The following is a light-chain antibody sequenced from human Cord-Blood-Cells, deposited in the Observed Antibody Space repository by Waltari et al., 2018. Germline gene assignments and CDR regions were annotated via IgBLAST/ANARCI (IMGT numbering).Light chain of an antibody. V-gene: IGLV2-14*03. CDR3: SSYTSSSTYV. CDR1: SSDVGGYNY. Sequence: QSALTQPASVSGSPGQSITISCTGTSSDVGGYNYVSWYQQHPGKAPKLMLYYVSNRPSGVSTRFSGSKSGNTASLTISGLQAEDEADYYCSSYTSSSTYVFGTGTKVTVL. J-gene: IGLJ1*01. CDR2: YVS.